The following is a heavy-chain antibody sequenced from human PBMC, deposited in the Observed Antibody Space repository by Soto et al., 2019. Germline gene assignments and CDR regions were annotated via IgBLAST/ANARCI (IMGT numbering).Heavy chain of an antibody. J-gene: IGHJ6*02. CDR1: GFTFSSYD. D-gene: IGHD2-2*01. CDR3: ARGYCSATSCSTYYCSNMDV. V-gene: IGHV3-13*01. Sequence: PGGSLRLSCAASGFTFSSYDMHWVRQVTGKGLEWLSAIGTAGDTYYPGSVKGRFTISRDDARNSIYLQMNSLRAGDTAVYYCARGYCSATSCSTYYCSNMDVRGQGTTVTVSS. CDR2: IGTAGDT.